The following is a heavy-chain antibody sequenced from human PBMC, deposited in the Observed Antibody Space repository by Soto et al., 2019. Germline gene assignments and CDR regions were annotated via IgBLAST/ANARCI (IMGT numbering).Heavy chain of an antibody. V-gene: IGHV3-74*01. CDR2: ISTDESST. Sequence: GVSLRLSCVASGFTFSNYWMHWVRQAPGKGLVWVSRISTDESSTNYADSVTGRFTISRDNAMNTLYLQMNSLRAEDTAVYYCARDNWNSYWGQGTLVTVSS. J-gene: IGHJ4*02. D-gene: IGHD1-7*01. CDR3: ARDNWNSY. CDR1: GFTFSNYW.